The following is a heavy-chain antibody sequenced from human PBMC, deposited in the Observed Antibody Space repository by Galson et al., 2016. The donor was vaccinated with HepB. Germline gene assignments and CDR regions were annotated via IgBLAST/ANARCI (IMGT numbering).Heavy chain of an antibody. J-gene: IGHJ6*02. D-gene: IGHD5-12*01. V-gene: IGHV3-48*02. CDR2: ISFKETIT. CDR1: GFTFSTSS. Sequence: SLRLSCATSGFTFSTSSMNWVRQAPGKGLEWVAYISFKETITSYADAVKGRLTASRDNAENSMFLQMNSLRDEDTAVYYCAKEKGMATDRLYYYYYAMDVWGQGTTVTVSS. CDR3: AKEKGMATDRLYYYYYAMDV.